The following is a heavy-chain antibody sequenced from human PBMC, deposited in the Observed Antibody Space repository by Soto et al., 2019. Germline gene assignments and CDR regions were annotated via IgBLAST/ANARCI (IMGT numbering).Heavy chain of an antibody. V-gene: IGHV4-59*12. CDR1: GGSISGDY. CDR2: IYYSGST. CDR3: ARYPSRGYDILTGYYRSYYFDY. D-gene: IGHD3-9*01. J-gene: IGHJ4*02. Sequence: PSETLSLTCTVSGGSISGDYWSWIRQPPGKGLEWIGYIYYSGSTNYNPSLKSRVTISIDTSKNQFSLRLSSVTAADTAVYYCARYPSRGYDILTGYYRSYYFDYWGQGTLVTVS.